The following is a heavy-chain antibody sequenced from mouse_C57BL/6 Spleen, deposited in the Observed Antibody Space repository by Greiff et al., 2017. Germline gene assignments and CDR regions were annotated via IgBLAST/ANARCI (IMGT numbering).Heavy chain of an antibody. D-gene: IGHD2-2*01. CDR3: ARRLRGYDRGDFGC. J-gene: IGHJ2*01. V-gene: IGHV1-69*01. CDR1: GYTFTSYW. Sequence: QVQLQQPGAELVMPGASVKLSCKASGYTFTSYWMHWVKQRPGQGLEWIGEIDPSDSYTNYNQKLKGKSTLTVDKASSTAYMQLSSLTSEDSAVYYCARRLRGYDRGDFGCWGKGTTLTVAS. CDR2: IDPSDSYT.